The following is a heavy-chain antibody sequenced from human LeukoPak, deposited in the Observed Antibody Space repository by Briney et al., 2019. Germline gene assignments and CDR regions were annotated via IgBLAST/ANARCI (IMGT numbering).Heavy chain of an antibody. CDR2: INSXGSXX. CDR3: TRGPDVFDY. D-gene: IGHD5-24*01. J-gene: IGHJ4*02. CDR1: GFTFXXXX. V-gene: IGHV3-74*01. Sequence: GGSLRLSCXASGFTFXXXXXXXXXXXXXXXLVWVSXINSXGSXXXXXXXXXGXXXXXXDXAKNTLYLQTHGLRAEDTAVYYCTRGPDVFDYWGQGTLVTVSS.